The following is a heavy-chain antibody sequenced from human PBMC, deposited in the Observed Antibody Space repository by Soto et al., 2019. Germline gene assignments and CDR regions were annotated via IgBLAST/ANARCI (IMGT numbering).Heavy chain of an antibody. CDR3: AMRYYSGGWFDP. CDR1: GGSFSGYY. D-gene: IGHD3-10*01. Sequence: QVQLQQWGAGLLKPSETLSLTCAVYGGSFSGYYWSWIRQPPGKGLEWIGEINHSGSTNYNPSLKSRVTISVDTSKNQFSLKLSSVTAADTAVYYCAMRYYSGGWFDPWGQGTLVTVSS. V-gene: IGHV4-34*01. CDR2: INHSGST. J-gene: IGHJ5*02.